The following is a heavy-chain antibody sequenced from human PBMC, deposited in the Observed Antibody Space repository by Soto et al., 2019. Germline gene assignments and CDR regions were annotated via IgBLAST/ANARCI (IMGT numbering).Heavy chain of an antibody. J-gene: IGHJ4*02. Sequence: SETLSLTCSVSGGSASSVNDYWSWIRQPPGKGLEWIGYIYHSGITNYNPSLKSRVTISLDTSKNQCSLTLTSVTAADTAVYYCARLDLTYYFDYWGQGTPVTVSS. V-gene: IGHV4-61*01. CDR2: IYHSGIT. D-gene: IGHD3-16*01. CDR1: GGSASSVNDY. CDR3: ARLDLTYYFDY.